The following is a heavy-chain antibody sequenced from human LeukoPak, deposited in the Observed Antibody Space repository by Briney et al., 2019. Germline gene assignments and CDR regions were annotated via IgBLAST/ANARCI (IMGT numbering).Heavy chain of an antibody. Sequence: ASVKVSCKASGYTFTGYFMHWVRLAPGQGLEWMGWINPNSGGTNYAQKFQGRVTMTRDTSISTAYMEVSRLGSDDTAVYYCARGGLPIYYYYMDVWGRGTTVTVSS. J-gene: IGHJ6*03. CDR2: INPNSGGT. CDR3: ARGGLPIYYYYMDV. CDR1: GYTFTGYF. V-gene: IGHV1-2*02. D-gene: IGHD4-11*01.